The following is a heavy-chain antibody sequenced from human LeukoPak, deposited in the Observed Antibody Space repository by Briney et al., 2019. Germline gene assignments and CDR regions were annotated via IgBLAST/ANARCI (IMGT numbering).Heavy chain of an antibody. J-gene: IGHJ4*02. Sequence: GGSLRLSCAASGFTFSSYSMNWVRQAPGKGLEWVSSISSSSNYIYYADSVKGRFTISRDNAKNSLYLQMNSLRAEDTAVYYCARVPRGSSPWYFDYWGQGTLVTVSS. CDR2: ISSSSNYI. CDR1: GFTFSSYS. V-gene: IGHV3-21*01. CDR3: ARVPRGSSPWYFDY. D-gene: IGHD6-13*01.